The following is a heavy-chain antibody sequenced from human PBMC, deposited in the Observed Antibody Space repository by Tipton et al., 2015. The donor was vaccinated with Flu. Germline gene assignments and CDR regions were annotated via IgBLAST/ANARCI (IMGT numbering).Heavy chain of an antibody. CDR1: GGTFSSYA. Sequence: QVQLVQSGAEVKKPGSSVKVSCKAPGGTFSSYAISWVRQAPGQGLEWMGGIIPIFGTANYAQKFQGRVTITADESTSTAYMELSSLRSEDTAVYYCARERRYDDYGDYYYYGMDVWGQGTTVTVSS. V-gene: IGHV1-69*01. CDR2: IIPIFGTA. J-gene: IGHJ6*02. CDR3: ARERRYDDYGDYYYYGMDV. D-gene: IGHD4-17*01.